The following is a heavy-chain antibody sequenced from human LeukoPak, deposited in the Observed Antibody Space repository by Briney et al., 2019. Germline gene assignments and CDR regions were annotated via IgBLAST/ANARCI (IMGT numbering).Heavy chain of an antibody. CDR2: ISSSTSSI. J-gene: IGHJ4*02. D-gene: IGHD7-27*01. V-gene: IGHV3-48*01. CDR3: ARDHRWGFDY. Sequence: GGSLRLSCAVSGFTFSTYSMNGVRQSPGKGLECVSYISSSTSSIYYADSVKGRFTISTDNAENPLYLQMNSLRTEDTAVYYCARDHRWGFDYWGRGTLVTVSS. CDR1: GFTFSTYS.